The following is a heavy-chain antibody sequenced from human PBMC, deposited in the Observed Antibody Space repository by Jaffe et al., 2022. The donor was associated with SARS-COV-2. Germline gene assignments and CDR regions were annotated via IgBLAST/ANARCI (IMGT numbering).Heavy chain of an antibody. CDR3: ARGVVIVPDSGSHHWGYYFDY. CDR1: GYNFSNSW. CDR2: IYPGDSDT. Sequence: EVQLVQSGAEVKKPGESLRISCTGSGYNFSNSWIGWVRQMPGGGLEWMAIIYPGDSDTRYSPSFQGLVTISLDQSISAAYLQWSSLKASDTAMYYCARGVVIVPDSGSHHWGYYFDYWGQGTLVTVSS. V-gene: IGHV5-51*01. J-gene: IGHJ4*02. D-gene: IGHD7-27*01.